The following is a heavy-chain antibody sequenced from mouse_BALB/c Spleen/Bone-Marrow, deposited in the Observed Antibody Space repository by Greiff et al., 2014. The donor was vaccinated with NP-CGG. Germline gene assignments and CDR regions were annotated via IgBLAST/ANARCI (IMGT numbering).Heavy chain of an antibody. Sequence: VQLQQSGPELVKPGASVKISCKTSGYTFSDYTLHWVKQSHGKSLEWIGGVNPNIGGTSYNQKFKGKASLTVNKSSTTAYMKLRSRTSDDSAVYYCARGRLYYWGQGTTLTVSS. J-gene: IGHJ2*01. CDR3: ARGRLYY. CDR2: VNPNIGGT. CDR1: GYTFSDYT. V-gene: IGHV1-22*01.